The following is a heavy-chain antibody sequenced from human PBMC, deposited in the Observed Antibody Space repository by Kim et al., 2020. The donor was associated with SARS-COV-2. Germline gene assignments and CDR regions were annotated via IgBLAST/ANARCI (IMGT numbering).Heavy chain of an antibody. CDR2: IFINGVTT. CDR3: VTRPGISSPHY. Sequence: GGSLRLSCSASGFTLSNYGVHWVRQAPGKGLECASSIFINGVTTYYVDSVKGRFTISRDNSKNTVFLQMSNLRPEDTAVYFCVTRPGISSPHYWGQGTLVTVSS. CDR1: GFTLSNYG. J-gene: IGHJ4*02. V-gene: IGHV3-64D*06. D-gene: IGHD2-15*01.